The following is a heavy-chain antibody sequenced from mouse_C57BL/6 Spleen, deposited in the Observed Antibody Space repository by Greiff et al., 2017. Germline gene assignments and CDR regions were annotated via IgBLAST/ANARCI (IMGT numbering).Heavy chain of an antibody. J-gene: IGHJ3*01. D-gene: IGHD1-1*01. Sequence: EVKLQESGPGLVKPSQSLSLTCSVTGYSITSGYYWNWIRKFPGNKLEWMGYISYDGSNNYNPSLKNRISITRDTSTNQFCLKLNSVTTEDTATYYCARDQYGSSFAWFAYWGQGTLVTVSA. CDR2: ISYDGSN. CDR1: GYSITSGYY. CDR3: ARDQYGSSFAWFAY. V-gene: IGHV3-6*01.